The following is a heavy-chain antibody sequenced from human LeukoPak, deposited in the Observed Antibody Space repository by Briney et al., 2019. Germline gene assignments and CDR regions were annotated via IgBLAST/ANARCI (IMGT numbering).Heavy chain of an antibody. CDR3: AKQSDHYYYYMDV. Sequence: GGSLRLSCAASGFTFSSYEMNWVRQAPGKGLEWVSAISGSGGSTYYADSVKGRFTISRDNSKNTLYLQMNSLRAEYTAVYYCAKQSDHYYYYMDVWGKGTTVTVSS. CDR1: GFTFSSYE. J-gene: IGHJ6*03. V-gene: IGHV3-23*01. CDR2: ISGSGGST.